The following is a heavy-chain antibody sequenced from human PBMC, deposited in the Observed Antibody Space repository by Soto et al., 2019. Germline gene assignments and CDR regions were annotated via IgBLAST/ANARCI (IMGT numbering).Heavy chain of an antibody. D-gene: IGHD6-13*01. CDR2: IYPGDSDT. J-gene: IGHJ4*02. Sequence: PGESLKISCKASGYSFTTYWIAWVRQMPGKGLEWMGMIYPGDSDTRYSPSFQGQVTFSADKSISTAHLQWTSLKSSDTAMYFCTRQIAAAGQDYWGQGTLVTVSS. V-gene: IGHV5-51*01. CDR3: TRQIAAAGQDY. CDR1: GYSFTTYW.